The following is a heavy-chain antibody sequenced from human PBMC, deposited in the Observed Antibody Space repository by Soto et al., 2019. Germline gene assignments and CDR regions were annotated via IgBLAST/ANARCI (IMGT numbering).Heavy chain of an antibody. Sequence: GASVKVSCKASGYTFTSYDINWVRQATGQGLEWMGWMNANNGNTKYAQKFQGRVTITRDTSASTAYMELSSLRSEDTAVYYCARAAKYYDFWSGYYSLWEGNWFDPWGQGTLVTVSS. CDR2: MNANNGNT. CDR1: GYTFTSYD. V-gene: IGHV1-8*01. CDR3: ARAAKYYDFWSGYYSLWEGNWFDP. J-gene: IGHJ5*02. D-gene: IGHD3-3*01.